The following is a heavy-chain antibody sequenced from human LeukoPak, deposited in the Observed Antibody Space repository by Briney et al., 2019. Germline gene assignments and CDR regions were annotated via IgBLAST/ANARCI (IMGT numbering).Heavy chain of an antibody. CDR2: ISAYNGNT. CDR1: GYTFTNYD. D-gene: IGHD6-13*01. Sequence: ASVKVSCKASGYTFTNYDISWVRQAPGQGLEWMGRISAYNGNTNYAQKLQGRVTMTTDTSTSTAYMELRSLRSDDTAVYYCARVGRIAAAGLTALDYWGHGTLVTVSS. CDR3: ARVGRIAAAGLTALDY. V-gene: IGHV1-18*01. J-gene: IGHJ4*01.